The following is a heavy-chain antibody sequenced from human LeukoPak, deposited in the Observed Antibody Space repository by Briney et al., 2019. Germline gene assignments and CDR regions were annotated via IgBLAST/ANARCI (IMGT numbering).Heavy chain of an antibody. Sequence: SVKVSCKASGGTFSSYAISWVRQAPGQGLEWMGGILPIFGIANYAQKFQGRVTITTDESTSTAYMELSSLRSEDTAVYYCAREVVGYYYYYMDVWGKGTTVTVSS. V-gene: IGHV1-69*05. D-gene: IGHD2-15*01. CDR1: GGTFSSYA. CDR2: ILPIFGIA. CDR3: AREVVGYYYYYMDV. J-gene: IGHJ6*03.